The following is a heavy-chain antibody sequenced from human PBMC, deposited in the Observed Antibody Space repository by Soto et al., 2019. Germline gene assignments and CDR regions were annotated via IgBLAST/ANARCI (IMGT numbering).Heavy chain of an antibody. D-gene: IGHD4-4*01. V-gene: IGHV4-30-2*01. Sequence: SATLSLTCTVSGGSISSGAFSWSWIRQPPGRGLEWIGYIYHSGSTYYIPSLRSRVAISMDRAKNQFSLHLSSVTAEDTAVYFCARVRYSDNWHGLIDFWGLGTPVTVSS. CDR3: ARVRYSDNWHGLIDF. J-gene: IGHJ4*02. CDR1: GGSISSGAFS. CDR2: IYHSGST.